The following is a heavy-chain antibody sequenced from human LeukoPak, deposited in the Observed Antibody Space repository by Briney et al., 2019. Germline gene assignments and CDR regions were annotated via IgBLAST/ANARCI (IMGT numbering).Heavy chain of an antibody. D-gene: IGHD3-16*01. V-gene: IGHV4-61*01. CDR2: MHHSGST. Sequence: PSETLSLTCTVSGGSVSSGTSYWSWIRQPPGKGLEWIGYMHHSGSTNYNPSLKTPVTISVDTSKNQFSLKLSSVTAADTAVYYCAREVGGDNYGMDVWGEGTTVTVSS. CDR1: GGSVSSGTSY. J-gene: IGHJ6*04. CDR3: AREVGGDNYGMDV.